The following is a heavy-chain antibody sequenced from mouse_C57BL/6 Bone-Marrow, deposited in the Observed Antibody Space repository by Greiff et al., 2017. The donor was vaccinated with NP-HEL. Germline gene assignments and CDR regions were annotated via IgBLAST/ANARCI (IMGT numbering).Heavy chain of an antibody. D-gene: IGHD4-1*01. J-gene: IGHJ1*03. CDR2: IDPENGDT. Sequence: EVQLQESGAELVRPGASVKLSCTASGFNIKDDYMHWVKQRPEQGLEWIGWIDPENGDTEYASKFQGRATITADTSKNTPYLQMSNLTSEDTAMYYCATVIWDPGFDVWGTGTTVTVSS. V-gene: IGHV14-4*01. CDR1: GFNIKDDY. CDR3: ATVIWDPGFDV.